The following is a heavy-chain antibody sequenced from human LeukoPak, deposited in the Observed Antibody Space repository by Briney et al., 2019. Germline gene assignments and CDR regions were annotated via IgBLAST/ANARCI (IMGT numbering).Heavy chain of an antibody. V-gene: IGHV5-51*01. J-gene: IGHJ4*02. D-gene: IGHD5-12*01. Sequence: GIIYPGDSDTRYSPSFQGQVTISADKSISTAYLQWSSLKASDTAMYYCARDPEDSGYDGGYWGQGTLVTVSS. CDR2: IYPGDSDT. CDR3: ARDPEDSGYDGGY.